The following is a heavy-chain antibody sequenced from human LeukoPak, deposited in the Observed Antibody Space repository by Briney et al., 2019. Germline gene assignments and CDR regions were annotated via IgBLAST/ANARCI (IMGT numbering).Heavy chain of an antibody. J-gene: IGHJ4*02. D-gene: IGHD2-2*01. Sequence: PGGSLRLSCAVSGFIFSSYGMYWVRQAPGKGLEWVAVIWYDGSNKYYADSVKGRFTISRDNSRNTLYLQMNSLRVEDTAVYYCARDLSRGDIVGVPSALFDYWGRGTLVTVSS. CDR1: GFIFSSYG. CDR2: IWYDGSNK. V-gene: IGHV3-33*01. CDR3: ARDLSRGDIVGVPSALFDY.